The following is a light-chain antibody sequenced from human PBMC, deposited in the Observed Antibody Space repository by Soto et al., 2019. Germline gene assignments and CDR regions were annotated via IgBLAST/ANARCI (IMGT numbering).Light chain of an antibody. CDR3: QQCYSTPFT. CDR1: QSVLYSSNNKNY. V-gene: IGKV4-1*01. Sequence: IVMTQSPDSLAVSLGERATINCKSSQSVLYSSNNKNYLVWYQQKPGQPPKLLIYWASTRESGVPDRFSGSGSGTDFTLTISSLQAEDVAVYYCQQCYSTPFTFGPGTKVDIK. CDR2: WAS. J-gene: IGKJ3*01.